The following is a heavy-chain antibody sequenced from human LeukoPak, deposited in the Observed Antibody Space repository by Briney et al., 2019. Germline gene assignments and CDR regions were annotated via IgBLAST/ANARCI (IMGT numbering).Heavy chain of an antibody. Sequence: PGGSLRLSCAASGFTFSGSAMHWVRQASGKGLEWVSRIRSKANSYATAYAASVKGRFTISRDDSKNTAYLQMNSLKTEDTAVYYCTRLGAVAGSEMYYFDYWGQGTLVTVSS. CDR1: GFTFSGSA. V-gene: IGHV3-73*01. CDR2: IRSKANSYAT. J-gene: IGHJ4*02. D-gene: IGHD6-19*01. CDR3: TRLGAVAGSEMYYFDY.